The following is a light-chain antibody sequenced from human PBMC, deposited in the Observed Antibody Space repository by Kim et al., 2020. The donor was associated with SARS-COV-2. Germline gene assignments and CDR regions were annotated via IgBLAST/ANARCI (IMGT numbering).Light chain of an antibody. Sequence: DIQMTQSPSSLSASVGDRLTITCQASQDINNYLNWYQQKPGKAPKLLIYDASNLETGVPSRFNGSGSGTDFTFTITSLQPDDIATYYCQQFDDLPITFGGGTKVDIK. CDR1: QDINNY. CDR2: DAS. J-gene: IGKJ4*01. V-gene: IGKV1-33*01. CDR3: QQFDDLPIT.